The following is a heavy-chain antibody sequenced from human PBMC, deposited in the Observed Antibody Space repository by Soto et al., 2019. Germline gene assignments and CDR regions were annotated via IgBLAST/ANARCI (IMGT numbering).Heavy chain of an antibody. CDR1: GGSISSYY. Sequence: PSETLSLTCTVYGGSISSYYWSWIRQPPGKGLEWIGYIYYSGSTNYNPSRKSRVTISVDTSKNQFSLKLSAVTAADTAVYYCARDHKGYCSSTSCPDYYYGMDVWGQGTTVTVSS. CDR2: IYYSGST. CDR3: ARDHKGYCSSTSCPDYYYGMDV. D-gene: IGHD2-2*01. J-gene: IGHJ6*02. V-gene: IGHV4-59*01.